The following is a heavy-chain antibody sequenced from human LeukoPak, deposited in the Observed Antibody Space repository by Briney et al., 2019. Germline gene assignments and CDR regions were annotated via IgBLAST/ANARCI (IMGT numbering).Heavy chain of an antibody. D-gene: IGHD3-22*01. J-gene: IGHJ4*02. Sequence: SETLSLTCTVSGGSISSYYWSWIRQPPGKGLGWIGYIYYSGSTNYNPSLKSRVTISVDTSKNQFSLKVSSVTAADTAVYYCARHYYDSSGYLRNFDYWGQGTLVTVSS. CDR3: ARHYYDSSGYLRNFDY. V-gene: IGHV4-59*08. CDR2: IYYSGST. CDR1: GGSISSYY.